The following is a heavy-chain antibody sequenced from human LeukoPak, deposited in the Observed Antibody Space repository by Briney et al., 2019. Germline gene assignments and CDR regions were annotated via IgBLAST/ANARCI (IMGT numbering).Heavy chain of an antibody. Sequence: LRLSCAVSGFTSSNSPMSWVRQAPGKGLEWVSAITGSGGGTYYADSVKGRFTISRDNSKNTLYLQMNSLRAEDTAVYYCAKDGQFGDYWYYYMDVWGKGTTVTVSS. V-gene: IGHV3-23*01. CDR1: GFTSSNSP. D-gene: IGHD3-16*01. CDR2: ITGSGGGT. CDR3: AKDGQFGDYWYYYMDV. J-gene: IGHJ6*03.